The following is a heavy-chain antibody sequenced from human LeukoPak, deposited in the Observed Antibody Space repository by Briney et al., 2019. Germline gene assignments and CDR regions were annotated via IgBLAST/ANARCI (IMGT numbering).Heavy chain of an antibody. Sequence: ASGKVSCKASGYTFSSYDINWVRQAAGQGPEWMGWMNPNSGNTAYAQNFQGRVIMARNTSISTAYMELSSLRFEDTAVFYCAIRTSRGVSGSSYFDSWGQGTLVTVSS. CDR3: AIRTSRGVSGSSYFDS. V-gene: IGHV1-8*01. CDR2: MNPNSGNT. J-gene: IGHJ4*02. D-gene: IGHD3-10*01. CDR1: GYTFSSYD.